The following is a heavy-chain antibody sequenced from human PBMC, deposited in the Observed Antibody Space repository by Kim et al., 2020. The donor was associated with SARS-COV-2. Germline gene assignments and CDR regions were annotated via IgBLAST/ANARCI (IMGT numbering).Heavy chain of an antibody. J-gene: IGHJ4*02. CDR3: TRGGACLGH. V-gene: IGHV3-49*04. Sequence: GGSLRLSCTTSGFTSGDYTINWVRQAPGKGLEWLGFIRNKDYGGTTQYAASVKGRFTISRDDSKNIADLQMNSLKTEDTAVYFCTRGGACLGHWGQGTQVTVSS. D-gene: IGHD2-21*02. CDR1: GFTSGDYT. CDR2: IRNKDYGGTT.